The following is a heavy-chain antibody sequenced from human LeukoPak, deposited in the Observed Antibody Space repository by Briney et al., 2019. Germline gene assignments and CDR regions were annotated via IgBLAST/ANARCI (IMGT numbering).Heavy chain of an antibody. Sequence: SGPTLVNSTQTLTLTCTFSGFSLSTSGMCVSRIRQPPGKALEWLARIDWDDDKYYSTSLKTRLTISKDTSKNQVVLTMTNMDPVDTATYYCARSRITMVRGVYFDYWGQGTLVTVSS. CDR1: GFSLSTSGMC. J-gene: IGHJ4*02. D-gene: IGHD3-10*01. CDR3: ARSRITMVRGVYFDY. V-gene: IGHV2-70*11. CDR2: IDWDDDK.